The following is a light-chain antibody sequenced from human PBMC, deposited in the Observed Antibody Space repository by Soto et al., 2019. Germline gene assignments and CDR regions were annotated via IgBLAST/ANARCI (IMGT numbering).Light chain of an antibody. J-gene: IGKJ1*01. V-gene: IGKV3-20*01. CDR2: GAS. CDR1: HSVSID. CDR3: QQYGSLRT. Sequence: VMKQSPATLSVNQGERATLSCRASHSVSIDLAFYQQKPGQAPRLLIYGASSRATGIPDRFSGSGSGTDFTLTISSLEPEDFAVYYCQQYGSLRTFGQVTIVDIK.